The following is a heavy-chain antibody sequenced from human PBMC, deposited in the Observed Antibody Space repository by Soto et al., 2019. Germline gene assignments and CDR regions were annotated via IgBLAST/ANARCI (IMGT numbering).Heavy chain of an antibody. CDR2: IIPIFEKT. CDR3: ARAGVDATGYDH. V-gene: IGHV1-69*01. D-gene: IGHD1-1*01. J-gene: IGHJ4*01. Sequence: PGQGLEWMGGIIPIFEKTTYAQKFQGRVTITAHESTSTVHMELSSLRSEDTAMYFCARAGVDATGYDHWGHGTLVTVSS.